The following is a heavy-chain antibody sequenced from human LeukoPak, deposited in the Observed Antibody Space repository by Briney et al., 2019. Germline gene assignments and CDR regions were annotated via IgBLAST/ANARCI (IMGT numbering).Heavy chain of an antibody. D-gene: IGHD1-1*01. J-gene: IGHJ4*02. CDR1: GFTFSSYA. Sequence: GGSLRLSCAASGFTFSSYAMHWVRQAPGKGLEWVAVISYDGSNKYYADSVKGRFTISRDSSKNTLYLQMNSLRAEDTVVYYCATTGTTSGFDYWAREPWSPSPQ. CDR3: ATTGTTSGFDY. V-gene: IGHV3-30*04. CDR2: ISYDGSNK.